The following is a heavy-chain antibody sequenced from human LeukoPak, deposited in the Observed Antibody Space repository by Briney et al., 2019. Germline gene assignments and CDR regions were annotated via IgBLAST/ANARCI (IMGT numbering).Heavy chain of an antibody. CDR3: ARATYYYGSGDAFDI. CDR2: IYYSGST. D-gene: IGHD3-10*01. Sequence: PSETLSLTCTVSGGSISSGDYYWSWIRQPPGQGLEWIGYIYYSGSTYYNPSLKSRVTISVDTSKNQFSLKLSSVTAADTAVYYCARATYYYGSGDAFDIWGQGTMVTVSS. J-gene: IGHJ3*02. V-gene: IGHV4-30-4*01. CDR1: GGSISSGDYY.